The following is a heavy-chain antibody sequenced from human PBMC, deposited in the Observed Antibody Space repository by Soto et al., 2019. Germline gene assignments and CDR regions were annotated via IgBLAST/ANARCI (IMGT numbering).Heavy chain of an antibody. Sequence: PGGSLRLSCAASGFTFSSYSMNWVRQAPGKGLEWVSSISSSSSYIYYADSVKGRFTISRDNAKNSLYLQMNSLRAEDTAVYYCARDVSPYYYYYGMDVWGQGTTVTVSS. CDR1: GFTFSSYS. CDR2: ISSSSSYI. CDR3: ARDVSPYYYYYGMDV. D-gene: IGHD3-3*02. J-gene: IGHJ6*02. V-gene: IGHV3-21*01.